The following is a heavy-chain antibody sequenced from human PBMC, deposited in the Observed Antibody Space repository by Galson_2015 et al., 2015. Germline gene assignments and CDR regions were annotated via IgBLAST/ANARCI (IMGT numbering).Heavy chain of an antibody. CDR3: ARDPWGEKAAMVTGLDH. Sequence: SLRLSCAASGFTFSSYPMNWVRQAPGKGLEWVSSISSRRSYIYYADSVKGRFTISRDNAKNSLYLQMNSLRVEDTAGYFCARDPWGEKAAMVTGLDHWGQGTLVTVSS. CDR2: ISSRRSYI. V-gene: IGHV3-21*01. CDR1: GFTFSSYP. D-gene: IGHD5-18*01. J-gene: IGHJ5*02.